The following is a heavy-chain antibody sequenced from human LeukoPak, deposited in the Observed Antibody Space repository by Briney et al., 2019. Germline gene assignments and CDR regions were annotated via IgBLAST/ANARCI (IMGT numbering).Heavy chain of an antibody. Sequence: GGSLRLSCAASGFTFSSYGMHWVRQAPGKGLEWVAFIRYDGSNKYYADSVEGRFTISRDNSKNTLYLQMNSLRAEDTAVYYCANGYRFLEWLCDYWGQGTLVTVSS. J-gene: IGHJ4*02. V-gene: IGHV3-30*02. D-gene: IGHD3-3*01. CDR1: GFTFSSYG. CDR3: ANGYRFLEWLCDY. CDR2: IRYDGSNK.